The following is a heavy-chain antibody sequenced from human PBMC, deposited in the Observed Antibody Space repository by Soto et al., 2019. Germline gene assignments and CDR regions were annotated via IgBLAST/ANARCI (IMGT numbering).Heavy chain of an antibody. CDR1: GFTFSNAW. D-gene: IGHD3-9*01. V-gene: IGHV3-15*01. Sequence: GGSLRLSCAASGFTFSNAWMSWVRQAPGKGLEWVGRIKSKTDGGTTDYAAPVKGRFTISRDDSKNTLYLQMNSLKTEDTAVYYCTTEMGFDWTIDYWGQGTLVTVFS. J-gene: IGHJ4*02. CDR3: TTEMGFDWTIDY. CDR2: IKSKTDGGTT.